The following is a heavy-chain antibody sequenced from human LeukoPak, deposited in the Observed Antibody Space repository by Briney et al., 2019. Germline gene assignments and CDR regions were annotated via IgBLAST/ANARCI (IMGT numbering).Heavy chain of an antibody. D-gene: IGHD3-22*01. Sequence: GGSLRLSCAASGFTFNNYAMGWVRQAPGKGLEWVSSISGGRDYTPYADSVKGRFTISRDNTKDTLYLQMNSLRVEDTAIYYCAKDRPNHYGTNGHYYTRNGDYWGQGTLVTVSS. CDR3: AKDRPNHYGTNGHYYTRNGDY. V-gene: IGHV3-23*01. CDR2: ISGGRDYT. J-gene: IGHJ4*02. CDR1: GFTFNNYA.